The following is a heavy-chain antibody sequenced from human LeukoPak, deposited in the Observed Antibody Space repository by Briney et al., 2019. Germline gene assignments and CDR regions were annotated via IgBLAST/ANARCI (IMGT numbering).Heavy chain of an antibody. Sequence: PGGSLRLSCAASGFTFSSYSMNWVRQAPGKGLEWVSSISSSSSYIYYADSVKGRFTISRDNAKNSLYLQMNSLRAEDTAVYYCARLWFGDLNWFDPWGQGTLVTVSS. CDR2: ISSSSSYI. CDR1: GFTFSSYS. J-gene: IGHJ5*02. CDR3: ARLWFGDLNWFDP. D-gene: IGHD3-10*01. V-gene: IGHV3-21*04.